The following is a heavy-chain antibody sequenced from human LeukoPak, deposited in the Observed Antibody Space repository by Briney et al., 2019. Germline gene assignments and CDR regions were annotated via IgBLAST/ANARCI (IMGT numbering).Heavy chain of an antibody. CDR1: GYTFTSYD. CDR2: MNPNSGNT. D-gene: IGHD3-9*01. V-gene: IGHV1-8*01. Sequence: ASVKVSCKASGYTFTSYDINWVPQATGQGLEWMGWMNPNSGNTGYAQKFQGRVTMTRNTSISTAYMELSSLRSEDTVLYHGERGIRYFDWPYYNYYYYYMDVWGKGTTVTISS. J-gene: IGHJ6*03. CDR3: ERGIRYFDWPYYNYYYYYMDV.